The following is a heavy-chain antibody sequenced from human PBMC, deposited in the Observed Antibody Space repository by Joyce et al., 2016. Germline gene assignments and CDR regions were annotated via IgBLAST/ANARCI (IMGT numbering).Heavy chain of an antibody. CDR1: GFTFSSHG. D-gene: IGHD2-21*02. CDR3: ARDLCTGTHCYFPDH. CDR2: RWDNGRNK. Sequence: QVQLVESGGGVVQPGRSLRLSCAASGFTFSSHGMHWVRQAPGKGLEWVALRWDNGRNKYYADSVKGRFSISRDDSKNTVYLEMNSLRDEDTAVYYCARDLCTGTHCYFPDHWGQGALVIVSS. J-gene: IGHJ5*02. V-gene: IGHV3-33*01.